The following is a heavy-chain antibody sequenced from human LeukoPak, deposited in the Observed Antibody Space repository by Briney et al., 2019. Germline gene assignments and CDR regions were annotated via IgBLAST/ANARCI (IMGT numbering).Heavy chain of an antibody. D-gene: IGHD5-24*01. CDR2: FDPEDGET. J-gene: IGHJ4*02. V-gene: IGHV1-24*01. Sequence: GASVTVSCKVAGYTRTELSMHWVRQAPGKGLEWMGGFDPEDGETIYAQKFQSRVTMTEDTSTDTAYMELSSLRSEDTAVYYCATVLGDGYNNYWGQGTLVTVSS. CDR1: GYTRTELS. CDR3: ATVLGDGYNNY.